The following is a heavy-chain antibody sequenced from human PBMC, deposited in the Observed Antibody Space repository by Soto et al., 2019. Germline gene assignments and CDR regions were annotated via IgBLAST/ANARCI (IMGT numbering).Heavy chain of an antibody. CDR1: GGSISSGGYY. D-gene: IGHD6-13*01. Sequence: SETLSLTCTVSGGSISSGGYYWSWIRQHPGKGLEWIGYIYYSGSTYYNPSLKSRVTISVDTSKNQFSLKLSSVTAADTAVYYCARDRIAADATEVAFDFWGQGTMVTVSS. CDR3: ARDRIAADATEVAFDF. V-gene: IGHV4-31*03. J-gene: IGHJ3*01. CDR2: IYYSGST.